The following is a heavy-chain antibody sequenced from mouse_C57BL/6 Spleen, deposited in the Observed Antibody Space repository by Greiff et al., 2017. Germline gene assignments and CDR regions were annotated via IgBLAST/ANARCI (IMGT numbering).Heavy chain of an antibody. CDR3: ARDERNYYVPVAY. CDR2: INPNNGGT. Sequence: EVQLQQSGPELVKPGASVKISCKASGYTFTDYYMNWVKQSHGKSLEWIGDINPNNGGTSYNQKFKGKATLTVDKSSSTAYMELRSLTSEDSAVYYCARDERNYYVPVAYWGQGTLVTVSA. CDR1: GYTFTDYY. D-gene: IGHD1-1*01. J-gene: IGHJ3*01. V-gene: IGHV1-26*01.